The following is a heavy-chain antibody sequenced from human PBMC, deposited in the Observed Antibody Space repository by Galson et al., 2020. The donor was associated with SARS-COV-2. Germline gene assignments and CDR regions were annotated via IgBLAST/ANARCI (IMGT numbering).Heavy chain of an antibody. CDR1: GFPLSNARMG. Sequence: DSGPTLVNPTETLTLTCTVSGFPLSNARMGVSWIRQPPGKALEWLAHIFSNDEKSYSTSLKSRHTISKDTSKSQVVLTMTNMDPVDTATYYCARTPKEVTIFGVVYYGMDVWGQGTTVTVSS. CDR2: IFSNDEK. D-gene: IGHD3-3*01. V-gene: IGHV2-26*01. CDR3: ARTPKEVTIFGVVYYGMDV. J-gene: IGHJ6*02.